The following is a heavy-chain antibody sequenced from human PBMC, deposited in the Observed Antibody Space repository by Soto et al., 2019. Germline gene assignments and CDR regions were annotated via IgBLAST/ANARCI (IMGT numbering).Heavy chain of an antibody. Sequence: QVQLQESGPGLVKPSQTLSLTCTVSGGSIRSGGYYWSWVRQNPRRGLEWIGNIYYSGNTYYNPSLNSRLTISVDTSKNQFSLNLSSVTAADTAVYYCARDRLMATAGTARHYFGLDVWGQGTTVTVSS. CDR2: IYYSGNT. CDR3: ARDRLMATAGTARHYFGLDV. V-gene: IGHV4-31*03. J-gene: IGHJ6*02. D-gene: IGHD5-18*01. CDR1: GGSIRSGGYY.